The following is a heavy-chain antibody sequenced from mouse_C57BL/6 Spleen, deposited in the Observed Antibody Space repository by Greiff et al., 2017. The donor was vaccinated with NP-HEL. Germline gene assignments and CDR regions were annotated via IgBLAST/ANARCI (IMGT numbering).Heavy chain of an antibody. Sequence: QVQLQQSGAELVRPGTSVKMSCKASGYTFTNYWIGWAKQRPGHGLEWIGDIYPGGGYTNYNEKFKGKATLTADKSSSTAYMQFSSLTSEDSAIYYCARRKIWDYGSSYEDWYFDVWGTGTTVTVSS. V-gene: IGHV1-63*01. J-gene: IGHJ1*03. CDR3: ARRKIWDYGSSYEDWYFDV. CDR2: IYPGGGYT. D-gene: IGHD1-1*01. CDR1: GYTFTNYW.